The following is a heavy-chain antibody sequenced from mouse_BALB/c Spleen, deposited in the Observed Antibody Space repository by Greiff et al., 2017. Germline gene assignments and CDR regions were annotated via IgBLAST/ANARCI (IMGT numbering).Heavy chain of an antibody. D-gene: IGHD1-1*01. CDR1: GYSITSDYA. Sequence: EVQLQQSGPGLVKPSQSLSLTCTVTGYSITSDYAWNWIRQFPGNKLEWMGYISYSGSTSYNPSLKSRISITRDTSKNQFFLQLNSVTTEDTATYYCAREVVERKTCWYFDVWGAGTTVTVSS. CDR2: ISYSGST. CDR3: AREVVERKTCWYFDV. J-gene: IGHJ1*01. V-gene: IGHV3-2*02.